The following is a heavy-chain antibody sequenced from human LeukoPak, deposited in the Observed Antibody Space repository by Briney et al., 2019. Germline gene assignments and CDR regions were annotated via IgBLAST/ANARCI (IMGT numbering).Heavy chain of an antibody. J-gene: IGHJ4*02. CDR3: ARDRRTVAGTGSGYYFDY. CDR1: GGTFSSYA. CDR2: IIPIFGTA. Sequence: ASVKVSCKASGGTFSSYAISWVRQAPGQGLEWMGGIIPIFGTANYAQKFQGRVTITADESTSTAYMELSSLRSEDTAVYYCARDRRTVAGTGSGYYFDYWGQGTLVTVSS. V-gene: IGHV1-69*13. D-gene: IGHD6-19*01.